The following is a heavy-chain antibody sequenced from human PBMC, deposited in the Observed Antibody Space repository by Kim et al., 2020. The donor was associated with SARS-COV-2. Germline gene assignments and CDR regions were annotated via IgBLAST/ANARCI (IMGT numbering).Heavy chain of an antibody. V-gene: IGHV1-3*03. D-gene: IGHD1-1*01. CDR3: VRARPTAGMIYFDF. CDR1: GYTFSNYG. CDR2: INTGTGST. J-gene: IGHJ4*02. Sequence: ASVKVSCKASGYTFSNYGLHWVRQAPGQRLEWMGWINTGTGSTKYSRDFQHRFTITRDTSADTAYMDLSSLTSEDTAVYYCVRARPTAGMIYFDFWGQGTLVTVSS.